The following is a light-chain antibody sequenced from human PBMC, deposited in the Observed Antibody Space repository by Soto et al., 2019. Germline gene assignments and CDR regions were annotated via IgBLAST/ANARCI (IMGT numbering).Light chain of an antibody. J-gene: IGKJ1*01. Sequence: DIQMTQSPSTLSASVGDRVTITCRASQSIISSWLAWYQQKPGKAPKLLIYQASISQSGVPSRFSGSGSGTEFTLTISSLQPDDFATYYCQQYNSSPWTFGQGTNVEIK. V-gene: IGKV1-5*03. CDR3: QQYNSSPWT. CDR1: QSIISSW. CDR2: QAS.